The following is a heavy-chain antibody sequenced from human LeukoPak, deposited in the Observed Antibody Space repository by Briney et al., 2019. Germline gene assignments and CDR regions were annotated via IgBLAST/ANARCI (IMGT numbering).Heavy chain of an antibody. CDR2: IYYSGST. CDR3: ASAWYSSSWYHYYYYYMDV. Sequence: SETLSLTCTVSGGSLSSSSYYWGWIRQPPGKGLEWLGSIYYSGSTYYNPSLKSRVTISVDTSKNQFSLKLSSVTAADTAVYYCASAWYSSSWYHYYYYYMDVWGKGTTVTVSS. V-gene: IGHV4-39*07. J-gene: IGHJ6*03. D-gene: IGHD6-13*01. CDR1: GGSLSSSSYY.